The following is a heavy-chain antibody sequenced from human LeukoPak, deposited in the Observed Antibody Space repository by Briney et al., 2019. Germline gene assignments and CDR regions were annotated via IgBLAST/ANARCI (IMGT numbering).Heavy chain of an antibody. CDR3: ARGWKNWGSYLYYFDY. CDR2: IYPGDSDT. V-gene: IGHV5-51*01. CDR1: GYSFTSYW. J-gene: IGHJ4*02. Sequence: GEPLKISCKGSGYSFTSYWIGWVRQMPGKGLEWMGIIYPGDSDTRYSPSFQGQVTISAGKSISTAYLQWSSLKASDTAVYYCARGWKNWGSYLYYFDYWGQGTLVTVSS. D-gene: IGHD7-27*01.